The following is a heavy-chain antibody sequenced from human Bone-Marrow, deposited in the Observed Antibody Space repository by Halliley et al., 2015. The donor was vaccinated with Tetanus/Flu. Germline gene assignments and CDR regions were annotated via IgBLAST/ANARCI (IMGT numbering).Heavy chain of an antibody. CDR3: AKDIGFPYYESLTGYSPFDY. Sequence: SLRLSCAVSGFSFSSYAMGWVRQAPGKGLEWVSSISNSGGNTYYADPVKGRFTISRDNSKNSLYLQMNSLRAEDTAVYFCAKDIGFPYYESLTGYSPFDYWGQGTLVTVSS. D-gene: IGHD3-9*01. CDR1: GFSFSSYA. CDR2: ISNSGGNT. V-gene: IGHV3-23*01. J-gene: IGHJ4*02.